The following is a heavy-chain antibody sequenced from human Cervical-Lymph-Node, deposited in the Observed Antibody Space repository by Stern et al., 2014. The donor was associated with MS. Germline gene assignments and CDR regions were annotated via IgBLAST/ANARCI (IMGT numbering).Heavy chain of an antibody. J-gene: IGHJ4*02. CDR3: AGGPHSSALYLDY. CDR1: GYTFTSYA. V-gene: IGHV7-4-1*02. Sequence: VQLVESGSELKKPGASVKVFCKASGYTFTSYAMIWVRQAPGQGLEWMGWINTNTGNPTYAQGFTGRFVFSLDTSVSTAYLQISSLKAEDTAVYYCAGGPHSSALYLDYWGQGTLVTVSS. CDR2: INTNTGNP. D-gene: IGHD3-22*01.